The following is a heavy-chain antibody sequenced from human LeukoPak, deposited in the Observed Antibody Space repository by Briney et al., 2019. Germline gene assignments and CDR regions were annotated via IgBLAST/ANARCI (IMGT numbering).Heavy chain of an antibody. CDR2: INSDGSRI. Sequence: GGSLRLSCAASGFTFSTYWMHWVRQAPGKGLVWVSRINSDGSRITYADSVKGRFTISRDNAKNTLYLQMNSLRTEDTAVYYCARPETQYSSGLDGFDIWGQGTMVTVSS. CDR3: ARPETQYSSGLDGFDI. D-gene: IGHD6-19*01. J-gene: IGHJ3*02. V-gene: IGHV3-74*01. CDR1: GFTFSTYW.